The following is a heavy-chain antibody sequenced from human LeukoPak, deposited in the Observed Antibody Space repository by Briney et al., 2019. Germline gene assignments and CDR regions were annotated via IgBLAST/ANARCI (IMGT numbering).Heavy chain of an antibody. D-gene: IGHD3-16*01. Sequence: SETLSLTCTVSGGPISSYYWSWIRQPPGKGLEWIGYIYYSGSTNYNPSLKSRVTISVDTSKNQFSLKLSSVTAADTAVYYCARLRYGMDVWGQGTTVTVSS. CDR2: IYYSGST. CDR1: GGPISSYY. J-gene: IGHJ6*02. V-gene: IGHV4-59*01. CDR3: ARLRYGMDV.